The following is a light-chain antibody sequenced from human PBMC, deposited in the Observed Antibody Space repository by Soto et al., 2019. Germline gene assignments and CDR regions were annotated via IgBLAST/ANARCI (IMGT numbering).Light chain of an antibody. CDR3: SSYTSSSTRV. J-gene: IGLJ2*01. Sequence: QSALTQPASVSGSPGQSITISCTGTSSDVGGYNYVSWYQQHPGKAPKLIIYEVSNRPSGVSNRFSGSKSGNTASLTISGLLAEDEADYYCSSYTSSSTRVFGGGTQLTVL. CDR2: EVS. V-gene: IGLV2-14*01. CDR1: SSDVGGYNY.